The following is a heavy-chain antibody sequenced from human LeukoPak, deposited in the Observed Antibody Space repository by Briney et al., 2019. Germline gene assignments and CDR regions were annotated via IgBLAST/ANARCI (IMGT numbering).Heavy chain of an antibody. J-gene: IGHJ4*02. CDR3: ARGGGRTSGWRSFDL. CDR2: ISGYNGET. CDR1: GYDFKTYA. Sequence: ASAKVSCKSSGYDFKTYAVSWARQAPGQGLEWMGWISGYNGETGFAPNFQGRVTLTTDTSTSTAYMELRSLSVDDTAVYYCARGGGRTSGWRSFDLWGQGTLVIVS. D-gene: IGHD2-2*01. V-gene: IGHV1-18*01.